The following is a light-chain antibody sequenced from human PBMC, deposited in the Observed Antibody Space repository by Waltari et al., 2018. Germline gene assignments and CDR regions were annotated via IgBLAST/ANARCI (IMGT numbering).Light chain of an antibody. J-gene: IGKJ1*01. Sequence: EIVLTQSPGSLSSSPGERVTLSCRASQSVSRALDWYQQKPGQAHRLLIFGASNRATGLPDRFSGSGSETDFSLTISRLEPEDFAVYYCQHYVRLPATFGRGTKVEIK. CDR2: GAS. V-gene: IGKV3-20*01. CDR1: QSVSRA. CDR3: QHYVRLPAT.